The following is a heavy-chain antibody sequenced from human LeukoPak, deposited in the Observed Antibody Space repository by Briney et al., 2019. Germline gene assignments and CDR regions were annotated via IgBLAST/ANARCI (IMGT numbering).Heavy chain of an antibody. V-gene: IGHV4-39*07. CDR1: GGSISSSSYY. Sequence: SETLSLTCSVSGGSISSSSYYWGWIRRPPGKGLEWIGNIYYSGSTNYNPSLKSRVTISVDTSKNQFSLKLSSVTAADTAVYYCARWDYYGSGTRAFDIWGQGTMVTVSS. D-gene: IGHD3-10*01. CDR3: ARWDYYGSGTRAFDI. J-gene: IGHJ3*02. CDR2: IYYSGST.